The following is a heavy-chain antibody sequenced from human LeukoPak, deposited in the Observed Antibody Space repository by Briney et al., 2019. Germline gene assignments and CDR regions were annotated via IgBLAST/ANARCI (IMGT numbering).Heavy chain of an antibody. D-gene: IGHD3-3*01. Sequence: ASVKVSCKASGYTFTSYAMNWVRQAPGQGLEWMGWINTNTGNPTYAQGFTGRFVFSLDTSVSTAYLQISSLKAEDTAVYYCARAPITIFGVVGQDFDYWGQGTLVTVSS. CDR1: GYTFTSYA. J-gene: IGHJ4*02. CDR3: ARAPITIFGVVGQDFDY. CDR2: INTNTGNP. V-gene: IGHV7-4-1*02.